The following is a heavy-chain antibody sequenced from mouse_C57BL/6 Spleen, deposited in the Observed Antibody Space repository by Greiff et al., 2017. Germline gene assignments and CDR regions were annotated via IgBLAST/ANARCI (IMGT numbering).Heavy chain of an antibody. CDR2: IYPGDGDT. D-gene: IGHD1-1*01. J-gene: IGHJ2*01. Sequence: QVQLQQSGPELVKPGASVKISCKASGYAFSSSWMNWVKQRPGKGLEWIGRIYPGDGDTNYNGKFKGKATLTADKSSSTAYMQLSSLTSEDSAVYFCARPSTVNYFDYWGQGTTLTVS. V-gene: IGHV1-82*01. CDR3: ARPSTVNYFDY. CDR1: GYAFSSSW.